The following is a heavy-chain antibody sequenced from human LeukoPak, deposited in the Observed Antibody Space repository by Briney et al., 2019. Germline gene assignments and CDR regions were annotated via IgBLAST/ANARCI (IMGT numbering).Heavy chain of an antibody. Sequence: GGSLRLSCAASGFTFSSYSMNWVRQAPGKGLEWVSSISSSSSYIYYADSVKGRFTISRDNAKNSLYLQMNSLRAEDTAVYCCARPFEVQAYCGGDCYSSFDYWGQGTLVTVSS. D-gene: IGHD2-21*02. J-gene: IGHJ4*02. V-gene: IGHV3-21*01. CDR2: ISSSSSYI. CDR1: GFTFSSYS. CDR3: ARPFEVQAYCGGDCYSSFDY.